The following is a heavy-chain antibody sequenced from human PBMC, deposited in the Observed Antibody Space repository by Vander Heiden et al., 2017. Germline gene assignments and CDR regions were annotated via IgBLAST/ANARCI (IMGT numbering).Heavy chain of an antibody. CDR2: IIPIFGTA. V-gene: IGHV1-69*01. J-gene: IGHJ6*02. D-gene: IGHD1-26*01. CDR3: ASPTGATTRYYYYGMDV. CDR1: GGTFRSYA. Sequence: QVQLVQSGAEVKKPGSSVKVSCKASGGTFRSYAISWVRQAPGQGLEWMGGIIPIFGTANYAQKFQGRVTITADESTSTAYMELSSLRSEDTAVYYCASPTGATTRYYYYGMDVWGQGTTVTVSS.